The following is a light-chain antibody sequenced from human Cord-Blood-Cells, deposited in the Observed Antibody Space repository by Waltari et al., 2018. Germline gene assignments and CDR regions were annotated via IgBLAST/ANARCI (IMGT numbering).Light chain of an antibody. CDR3: SSYAGSNNYV. J-gene: IGLJ1*01. Sequence: QSALTQPPSASGSPGQSVTISCTGTSSDVGGYNYVSGYQQHPGKAPKLMIYEVSKRPAWVPDRFSGSKSGHTASLTVSGLQAEDEADYYCSSYAGSNNYVFGTGTKVTVL. CDR1: SSDVGGYNY. CDR2: EVS. V-gene: IGLV2-8*01.